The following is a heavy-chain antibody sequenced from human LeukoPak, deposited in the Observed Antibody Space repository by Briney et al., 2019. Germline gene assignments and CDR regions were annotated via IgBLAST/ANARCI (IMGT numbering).Heavy chain of an antibody. J-gene: IGHJ4*02. CDR1: GGSISTNMYY. Sequence: PSETLSLTCTVSGGSISTNMYYWGWIRQPPGKELEWIGNLFHSGTTYYSPSLKSRATITVDTSKNQFSLRLNSVTAADTAVYYCARQGYGSSSFFDYWGQGTLVTVSS. CDR3: ARQGYGSSSFFDY. D-gene: IGHD6-6*01. V-gene: IGHV4-39*01. CDR2: LFHSGTT.